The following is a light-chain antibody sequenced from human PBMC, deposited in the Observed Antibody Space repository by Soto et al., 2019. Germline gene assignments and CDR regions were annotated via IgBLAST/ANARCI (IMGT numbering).Light chain of an antibody. Sequence: EIVLTQSPATLSLSPGERATLSCRASQSFSSYLAWYQQKPGQAPRLLIYDASNRATGIPARFSGSGSGTDFTLTISSIEPEDFEVYYCQQRSNTWTFGQGTKVEIK. J-gene: IGKJ1*01. CDR2: DAS. CDR3: QQRSNTWT. V-gene: IGKV3-11*01. CDR1: QSFSSY.